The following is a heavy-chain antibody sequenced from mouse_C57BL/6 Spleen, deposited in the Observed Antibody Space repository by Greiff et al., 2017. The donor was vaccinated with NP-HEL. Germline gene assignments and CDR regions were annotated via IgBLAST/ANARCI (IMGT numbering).Heavy chain of an antibody. CDR1: GYTFTSYW. J-gene: IGHJ4*01. D-gene: IGHD2-4*01. V-gene: IGHV1-61*01. CDR2: IYPSDSET. Sequence: QVHVKQPGAELVRPGSSVKLSCKASGYTFTSYWMDWVKQRPGQGLEWIGNIYPSDSETHYNQKFKDKATLTVDKSSSTAYMQLSSLTSEDSAVYYCARSAPDYRYYYAMDYWGQGTSVTVSS. CDR3: ARSAPDYRYYYAMDY.